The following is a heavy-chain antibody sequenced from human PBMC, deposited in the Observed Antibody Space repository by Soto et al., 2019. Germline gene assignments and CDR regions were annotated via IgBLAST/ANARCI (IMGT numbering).Heavy chain of an antibody. D-gene: IGHD5-18*01. J-gene: IGHJ4*02. V-gene: IGHV4-30-2*01. CDR2: ISHSGST. Sequence: PSETLSLTCAVSGGSISSDYYSWSWIRQPPGKGLEWIGYISHSGSTYYNPSLKSRVTISVDRSKSQFSLKLRSVTAADTAFFFFARTRPHRLPRYYFDYWGQGALVPVSS. CDR1: GGSISSDYYS. CDR3: ARTRPHRLPRYYFDY.